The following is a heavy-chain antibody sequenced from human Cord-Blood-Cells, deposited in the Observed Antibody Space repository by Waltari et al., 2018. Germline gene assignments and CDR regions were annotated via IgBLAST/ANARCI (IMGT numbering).Heavy chain of an antibody. CDR3: ARGDANWFDP. Sequence: QVQLVQSGAEVKKPGYSVKVSCKASGGTFSSYANSWVRPAPGQGLEWMGRIIPILGIANYAQKFQGRVTITADKSTSTAYMELSSLRSEDTAVYYCARGDANWFDPWGQGTLVTVSS. V-gene: IGHV1-69*09. J-gene: IGHJ5*02. CDR2: IIPILGIA. D-gene: IGHD2-8*01. CDR1: GGTFSSYA.